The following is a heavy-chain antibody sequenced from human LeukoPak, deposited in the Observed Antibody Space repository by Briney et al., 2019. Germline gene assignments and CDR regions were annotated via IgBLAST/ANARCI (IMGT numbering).Heavy chain of an antibody. J-gene: IGHJ5*02. Sequence: PSETLSLTCTVSGGSITTYYWSWIRQPAGKGLEWIGRISSTGSTNYNPSRKSRVTMSVDTSKNQFSLKVKSVTAADTAVYYCARDPSLFLPDAGTDWFDPWGQGTLVTVSS. CDR3: ARDPSLFLPDAGTDWFDP. CDR1: GGSITTYY. D-gene: IGHD6-13*01. V-gene: IGHV4-4*07. CDR2: ISSTGST.